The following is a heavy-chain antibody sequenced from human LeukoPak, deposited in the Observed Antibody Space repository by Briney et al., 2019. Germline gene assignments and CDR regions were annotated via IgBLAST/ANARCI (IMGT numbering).Heavy chain of an antibody. V-gene: IGHV3-53*01. CDR2: TFRDGST. Sequence: GESMTPAWAAYGFAVSSYYTSCVRQAPERGMEWVTATFRDGSTSLPCTLKGRFTISRDHSSNTVYLQMNSLRAEDTAGYYCATETWNDWGQGTLVTVSS. D-gene: IGHD1-1*01. J-gene: IGHJ4*02. CDR1: GFAVSSYY. CDR3: ATETWND.